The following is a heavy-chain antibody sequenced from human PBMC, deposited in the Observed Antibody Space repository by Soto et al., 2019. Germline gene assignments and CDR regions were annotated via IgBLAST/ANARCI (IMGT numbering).Heavy chain of an antibody. CDR3: ARGGSGSIYYYYYYGMDV. J-gene: IGHJ6*02. CDR1: GGTXTSYA. CDR2: IIPIFGTA. D-gene: IGHD3-10*01. V-gene: IGHV1-69*13. Sequence: GXSXKVSFKASGGTXTSYAISLVRQAPGQGLEWMGGIIPIFGTANYAQKFQGRVTINADESTSTAYMELSSLRSEDTAVYYCARGGSGSIYYYYYYGMDVWGQGTTVTVSS.